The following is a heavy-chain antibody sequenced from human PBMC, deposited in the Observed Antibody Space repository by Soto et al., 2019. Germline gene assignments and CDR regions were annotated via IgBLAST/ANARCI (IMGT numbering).Heavy chain of an antibody. CDR2: IYYSGST. CDR1: GGSISSSSYY. J-gene: IGHJ4*02. V-gene: IGHV4-39*01. D-gene: IGHD5-18*01. Sequence: QLQLQESGPGLVKPSETLSLTCTVSGGSISSSSYYWGWIRQPPGKGLEWIGSIYYSGSTYYNPSLKSRVTISVDTSKNQFSLKLSSVTAADTAVYYCASSPRWDTAMVDYWGQGTLVTVSS. CDR3: ASSPRWDTAMVDY.